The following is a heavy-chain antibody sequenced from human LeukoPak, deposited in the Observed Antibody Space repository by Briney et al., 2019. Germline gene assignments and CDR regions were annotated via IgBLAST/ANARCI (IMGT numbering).Heavy chain of an antibody. CDR3: AKGYSSGWTPFDY. CDR2: IGDSGEIE. D-gene: IGHD6-19*01. V-gene: IGHV3-23*01. CDR1: GLILRGHA. J-gene: IGHJ4*02. Sequence: PGGSLTLSCEASGLILRGHAMSWVRQAPGKGPEWVSGIGDSGEIERYADSVKGRFTISRDNFRNTVYLEMRSLRPEDTAVYYCAKGYSSGWTPFDYWGQGTQVTVSP.